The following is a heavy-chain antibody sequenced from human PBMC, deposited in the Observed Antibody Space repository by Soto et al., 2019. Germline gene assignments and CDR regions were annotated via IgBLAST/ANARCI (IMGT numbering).Heavy chain of an antibody. CDR3: ERRSSGTHGVDY. CDR1: GFTFSTYG. CDR2: VWSDGSKE. V-gene: IGHV3-33*01. J-gene: IGHJ4*02. Sequence: GVSLRLSCAASGFTFSTYGVHWVRQAPGKGLEWVAVVWSDGSKEFYADSVKGRFTISRDNSKNTVYLQMNSLRAEDTAVYYCERRSSGTHGVDYWGQGTMVTVSS. D-gene: IGHD1-26*01.